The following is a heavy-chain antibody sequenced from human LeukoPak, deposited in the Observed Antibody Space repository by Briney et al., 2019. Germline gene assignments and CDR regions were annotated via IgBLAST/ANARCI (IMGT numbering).Heavy chain of an antibody. D-gene: IGHD3-10*01. CDR3: ARTMVRGVISCFDY. J-gene: IGHJ4*02. CDR2: IYYSGST. Sequence: SETLSLTCAVYGGSFSGYYWSWIRQHPGKGLEWIGYIYYSGSTYYNPSLKSRVTISVDTSKNQFSLKLSSVTAADTAVYYCARTMVRGVISCFDYWGQGTLVTVSS. V-gene: IGHV4-31*11. CDR1: GGSFSGYY.